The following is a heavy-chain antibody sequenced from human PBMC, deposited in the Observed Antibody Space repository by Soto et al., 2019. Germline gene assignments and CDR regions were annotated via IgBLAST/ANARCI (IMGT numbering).Heavy chain of an antibody. V-gene: IGHV3-23*01. CDR2: ISGSGGST. D-gene: IGHD3-10*01. CDR3: AKNTASPRGVIPLRDYYGMDV. CDR1: GFTFSSYA. Sequence: GGSLRLSCAASGFTFSSYAMSWVRQAPGKGLEWVSAISGSGGSTYYADSVKGRFTISRDNSKNTLYLQMNSLRAEDTAVYYCAKNTASPRGVIPLRDYYGMDVWGQGTTVTVSS. J-gene: IGHJ6*02.